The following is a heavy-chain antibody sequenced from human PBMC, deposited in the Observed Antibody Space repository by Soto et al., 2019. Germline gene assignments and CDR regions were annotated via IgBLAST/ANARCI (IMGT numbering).Heavy chain of an antibody. J-gene: IGHJ4*02. V-gene: IGHV3-33*01. Sequence: GGSLRLSCAASGFTFSSYGMHWVRQAPGKWLEWVAVIWYDGSNKYYADSVKGRFAISRDNSKNTLYLQMNSLRAEDTAVYYCARGPALRGFGEFPFDYWGQGXLVTVYS. D-gene: IGHD3-10*01. CDR3: ARGPALRGFGEFPFDY. CDR1: GFTFSSYG. CDR2: IWYDGSNK.